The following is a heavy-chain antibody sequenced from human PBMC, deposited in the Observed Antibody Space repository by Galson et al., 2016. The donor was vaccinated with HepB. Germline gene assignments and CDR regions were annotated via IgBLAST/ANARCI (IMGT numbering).Heavy chain of an antibody. J-gene: IGHJ4*02. V-gene: IGHV4-61*08. CDR2: IYYSGGST. CDR3: ARVRIAVAENSYFFDS. D-gene: IGHD6-19*01. Sequence: EPLSLTCSVSGGSISSGDHYWSWIRQPPGKGLEWIGYIYYSGGSTNYNPSLKSRVTISVDTLKNQFSLKLSSVTAADTAVYFCARVRIAVAENSYFFDSWGQGTLVTVSS. CDR1: GGSISSGDHY.